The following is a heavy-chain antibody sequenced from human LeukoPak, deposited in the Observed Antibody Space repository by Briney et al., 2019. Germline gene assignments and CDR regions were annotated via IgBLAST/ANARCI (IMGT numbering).Heavy chain of an antibody. V-gene: IGHV4-39*01. J-gene: IGHJ2*01. Sequence: PSETLSLTCTVSGGSISSSSYYWGWIRQPPGKGLEWIGSIYYSGSTYYNPSLKSRVTISVDTSKNQFSLKLSSVTAADTAVYYCARRVPAAAHWYFDLWGRGTLVTVSS. D-gene: IGHD2-2*01. CDR2: IYYSGST. CDR1: GGSISSSSYY. CDR3: ARRVPAAAHWYFDL.